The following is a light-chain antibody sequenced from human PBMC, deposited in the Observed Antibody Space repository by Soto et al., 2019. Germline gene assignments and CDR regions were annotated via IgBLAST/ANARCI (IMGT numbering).Light chain of an antibody. Sequence: ENVLTQSPGTLSLSPGERATLSCRASQSVSSSYLAWYQQKPGEAPRLLMYAASIRATGIPDRFSGSGSGTDFTLTISRLEPEDFAVYYCQQYGSSPWTFGQGTKGEI. CDR2: AAS. J-gene: IGKJ1*01. CDR1: QSVSSSY. V-gene: IGKV3-20*01. CDR3: QQYGSSPWT.